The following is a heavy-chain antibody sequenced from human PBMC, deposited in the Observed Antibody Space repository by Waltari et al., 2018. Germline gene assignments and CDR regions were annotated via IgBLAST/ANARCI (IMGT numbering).Heavy chain of an antibody. CDR3: ARRSCTGECYAPYVY. Sequence: QVQLVQSGAEVTKPGASVKVSCKPSGYTFTDSHIHWVRQAPGQGLEWMGWINPKSGGTYNAQTVQGWVTMTRDTATSTVYRELSSLKSDDTAVYYCARRSCTGECYAPYVYWGQGSLVTVSS. CDR2: INPKSGGT. V-gene: IGHV1-2*04. J-gene: IGHJ4*02. CDR1: GYTFTDSH. D-gene: IGHD2-8*02.